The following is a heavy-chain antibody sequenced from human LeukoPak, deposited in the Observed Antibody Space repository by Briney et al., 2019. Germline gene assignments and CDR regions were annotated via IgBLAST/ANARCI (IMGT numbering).Heavy chain of an antibody. J-gene: IGHJ4*02. V-gene: IGHV3-30-3*01. D-gene: IGHD6-25*01. CDR2: ISYDGSNK. CDR3: ARDRAERYLDY. Sequence: GGSLRLSCAASGFTFSSYAMHWVRQAPGKGLEWVAVISYDGSNKYYADSVKGRFTISRDNSKNTLHLQMNSLRVEDTAVYYCARDRAERYLDYWGQGTLVTVSS. CDR1: GFTFSSYA.